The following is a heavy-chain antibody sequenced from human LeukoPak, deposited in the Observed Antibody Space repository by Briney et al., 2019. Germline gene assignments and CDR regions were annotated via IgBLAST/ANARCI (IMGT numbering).Heavy chain of an antibody. D-gene: IGHD5-24*01. CDR2: IYYSGST. Sequence: SETLSLTCTVSGGSVSSGSYYWSWIRQPPGTGLEWIGYIYYSGSTNYNPSLKSRVTISVDTSKNQFSLKLSSVTAADTAVYYCAREGRDGYTLDYWGQGTLVTVSS. CDR3: AREGRDGYTLDY. CDR1: GGSVSSGSYY. J-gene: IGHJ4*02. V-gene: IGHV4-61*01.